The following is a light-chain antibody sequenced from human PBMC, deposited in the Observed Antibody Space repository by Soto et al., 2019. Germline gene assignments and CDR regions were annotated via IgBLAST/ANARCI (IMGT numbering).Light chain of an antibody. J-gene: IGLJ1*01. CDR3: SSYTSSSARV. CDR2: DVS. CDR1: SSDGGGYKY. Sequence: QSALTQPASVSGSPGQSITISCTGTSSDGGGYKYVSWYQQHPGKAPKLMIYDVSNRPSGVSNRFAGSKSGNTASLTISGLHAEDEADYYCSSYTSSSARVFGTGTKVTVL. V-gene: IGLV2-14*01.